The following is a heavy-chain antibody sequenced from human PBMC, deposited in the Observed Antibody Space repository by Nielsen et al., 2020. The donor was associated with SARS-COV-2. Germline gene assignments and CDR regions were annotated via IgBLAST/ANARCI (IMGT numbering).Heavy chain of an antibody. D-gene: IGHD5-12*01. J-gene: IGHJ4*02. CDR2: INQSGRT. CDR1: GRSLTGYQ. Sequence: SETLSLTCGVSGRSLTGYQWTWLRQPPGKGLEWIGEINQSGRTKTNPSLRSRLTMSVDTSRNQFSLRLTSLTAADTAMYYCVNGGRYSDGWSLWYWDKGSLVTVSS. V-gene: IGHV4-34*10. CDR3: VNGGRYSDGWSLWY.